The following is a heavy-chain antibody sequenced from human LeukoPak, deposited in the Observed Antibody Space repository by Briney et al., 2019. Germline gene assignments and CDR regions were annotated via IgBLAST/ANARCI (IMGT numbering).Heavy chain of an antibody. D-gene: IGHD3-10*01. CDR3: ARDLTPVVLGVIKIRYYCGMDV. CDR1: GVIFDSYS. V-gene: IGHV3-30*03. J-gene: IGHJ6*02. CDR2: TSSDGRNK. Sequence: GGSLRLSCSASGVIFDSYSMHWVRQAPDKGLEWLAITSSDGRNKYHIESVKGRFSISRDDSKDTVYLQKNSLRHEDMAVYYCARDLTPVVLGVIKIRYYCGMDVWGRGTRVTVSS.